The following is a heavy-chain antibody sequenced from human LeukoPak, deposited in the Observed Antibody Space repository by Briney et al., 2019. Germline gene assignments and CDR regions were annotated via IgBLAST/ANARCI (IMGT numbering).Heavy chain of an antibody. CDR1: GGSISSGDYY. V-gene: IGHV4-30-4*01. CDR3: ARVADCSGGSCYSPWFDP. CDR2: IYYSGST. Sequence: SETLSLTCTVSGGSISSGDYYWSWIRQPPGKGLEWIGYIYYSGSTYYNPSLKSRVTISVDTSKNQFSLKLSSVTAADTAVYYCARVADCSGGSCYSPWFDPWGQGALVTVSS. J-gene: IGHJ5*02. D-gene: IGHD2-15*01.